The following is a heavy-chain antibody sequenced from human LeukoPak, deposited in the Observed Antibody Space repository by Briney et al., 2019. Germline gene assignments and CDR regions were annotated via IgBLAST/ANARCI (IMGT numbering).Heavy chain of an antibody. CDR1: GFTFSSYW. J-gene: IGHJ6*04. Sequence: GGSLRLSCVASGFTFSSYWMHWVRHAPGKGLVWVSRTNSDGIGINYADSVKGRFTISRDNAKNTLHLQMNSLRAEDTAVYYCARVLMVRGVPADVWGKGTTVTVSS. V-gene: IGHV3-74*01. CDR2: TNSDGIGI. D-gene: IGHD3-10*01. CDR3: ARVLMVRGVPADV.